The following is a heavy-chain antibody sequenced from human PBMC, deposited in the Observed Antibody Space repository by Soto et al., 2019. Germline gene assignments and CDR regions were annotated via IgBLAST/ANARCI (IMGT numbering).Heavy chain of an antibody. J-gene: IGHJ4*02. D-gene: IGHD3-9*01. Sequence: QVQLQESGPGLVKPSQTLSLTCTVSGGSISSGGYYWSWIRQHPGKGLEWIGYIYYSGSTYYNPSLKSRVTISVDTSKNQFSLKLSSVTAADTTVYYCARSDYDILTGYLYYFDYWGQGTLVTVSS. CDR3: ARSDYDILTGYLYYFDY. CDR2: IYYSGST. CDR1: GGSISSGGYY. V-gene: IGHV4-31*03.